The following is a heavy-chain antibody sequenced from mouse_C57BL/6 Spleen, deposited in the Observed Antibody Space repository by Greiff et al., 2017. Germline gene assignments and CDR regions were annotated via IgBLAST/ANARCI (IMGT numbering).Heavy chain of an antibody. J-gene: IGHJ2*01. CDR2: ISYSGST. CDR1: GYSITSGYD. CDR3: ARALYDYDGGFDY. Sequence: EVQLVESGPGMVKPSQSLSLTCTVTGYSITSGYDWHWIRHFPGNKLEWMGYISYSGSTNYNPSLKSRISITHDTSKNHFFLKLHSVTTEDTATYYCARALYDYDGGFDYWGQGTTLTVSS. D-gene: IGHD2-4*01. V-gene: IGHV3-1*01.